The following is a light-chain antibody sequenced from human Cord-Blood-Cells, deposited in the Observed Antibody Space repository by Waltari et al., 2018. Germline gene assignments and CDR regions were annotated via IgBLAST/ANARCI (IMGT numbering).Light chain of an antibody. Sequence: QSALTQPPSASGSPGQSVTISCTGTSSDVGGYHYVSWYQQHPGKAPKLMIYEVSKRPSGVPDRFSGSKSGNTASLTVSGLQAEDEADYYCSSYAGSNKNVFGTGTKVTVL. CDR1: SSDVGGYHY. CDR3: SSYAGSNKNV. CDR2: EVS. V-gene: IGLV2-8*01. J-gene: IGLJ1*01.